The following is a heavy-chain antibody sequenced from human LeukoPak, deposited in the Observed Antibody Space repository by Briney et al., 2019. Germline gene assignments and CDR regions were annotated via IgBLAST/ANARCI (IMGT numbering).Heavy chain of an antibody. J-gene: IGHJ4*02. CDR3: TTDAAAAAMSLDY. Sequence: GGSLRLSCAASRFTFSNAWMSWVRQAPGKGLEWVGRIKSKADGGTTDYAAPVEGRFTISRDDSKNTVYLQMNSLKTEDTAVYYCTTDAAAAAMSLDYWGQGSLVTVSS. V-gene: IGHV3-15*01. D-gene: IGHD2-2*01. CDR2: IKSKADGGTT. CDR1: RFTFSNAW.